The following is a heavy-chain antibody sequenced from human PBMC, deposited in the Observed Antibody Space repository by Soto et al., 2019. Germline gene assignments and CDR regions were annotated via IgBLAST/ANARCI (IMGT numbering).Heavy chain of an antibody. CDR2: ISYDGSNK. J-gene: IGHJ4*02. V-gene: IGHV3-30*18. CDR1: GFTFSSYG. CDR3: AKDGGITIFGVVPVDY. D-gene: IGHD3-3*01. Sequence: GGSLRLSCAASGFTFSSYGMHWVRQAPGKGLEWVAVISYDGSNKYYADSVKGRFTISRDNSKNTLYLQMNSLRAEDTAVYYCAKDGGITIFGVVPVDYWGQGTLVTVSS.